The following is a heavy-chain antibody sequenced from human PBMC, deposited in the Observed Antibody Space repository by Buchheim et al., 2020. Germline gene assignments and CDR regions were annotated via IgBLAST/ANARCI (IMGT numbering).Heavy chain of an antibody. D-gene: IGHD4-11*01. CDR2: ISSSSSYT. J-gene: IGHJ6*02. CDR1: GFTFSDYY. Sequence: QVQLVESGGGLVKPGGSLRLSCAASGFTFSDYYMSWIRQAPGKGLEWVSYISSSSSYTNYADSVKGRFTISRDNSKNSLYLQMISLRAEDTAVYYCAGFTVTGEWPENYYYGMDVWGQGTT. CDR3: AGFTVTGEWPENYYYGMDV. V-gene: IGHV3-11*06.